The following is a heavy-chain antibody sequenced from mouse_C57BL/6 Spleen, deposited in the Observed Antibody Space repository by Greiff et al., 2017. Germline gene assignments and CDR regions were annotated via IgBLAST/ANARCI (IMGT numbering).Heavy chain of an antibody. CDR2: ISDGGSYT. CDR1: GFTFSSYA. D-gene: IGHD4-1*01. V-gene: IGHV5-4*01. CDR3: ARETGGFAY. J-gene: IGHJ3*01. Sequence: EMKLVESGGGLVKPGGSLKLSCAASGFTFSSYAMSWVRQTPEKRLEWVATISDGGSYTYYPDNVKGRFTISRDNAKNNLYLQMSHLKSEDTAMYYCARETGGFAYWGQGTLVTVSA.